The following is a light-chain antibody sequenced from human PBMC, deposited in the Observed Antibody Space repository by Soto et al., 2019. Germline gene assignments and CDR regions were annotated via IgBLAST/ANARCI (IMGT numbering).Light chain of an antibody. CDR1: RTISSY. V-gene: IGKV1-39*01. Sequence: DIQMTQSPSSLSASVGDSVTITCRASRTISSYLNWYQHKPGKAPKLLIYASSTLQSGVPSRFSGSGSGTDFTLTISSLQSEDFVTYYCQQSYSAPITFGQGTRLEIK. CDR3: QQSYSAPIT. J-gene: IGKJ5*01. CDR2: ASS.